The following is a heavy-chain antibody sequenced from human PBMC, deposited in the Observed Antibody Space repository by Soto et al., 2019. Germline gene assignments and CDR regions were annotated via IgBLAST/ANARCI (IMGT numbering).Heavy chain of an antibody. CDR2: INPNSGGT. Sequence: GSVPVSCQASGYTFTGYYMHWVRQAPGQGLAGMEWINPNSGGTNYAQKFQGRVTMTRDTSISTAYMELSRLRSDDTAVYYCARVGKFYYYGSGSDYYYGMDVWGQGTTVTVSS. CDR1: GYTFTGYY. D-gene: IGHD3-10*01. V-gene: IGHV1-2*02. CDR3: ARVGKFYYYGSGSDYYYGMDV. J-gene: IGHJ6*02.